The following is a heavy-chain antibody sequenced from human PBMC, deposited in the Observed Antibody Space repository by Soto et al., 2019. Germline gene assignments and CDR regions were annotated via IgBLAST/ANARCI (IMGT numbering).Heavy chain of an antibody. CDR3: AKDSGSDYYYYGMDV. CDR1: GFTFSSYG. Sequence: QVQLVESGGGVVQPGRSLRLSCAASGFTFSSYGMHWVRQAPGKGLEWVAVISYDGSNKYYADSVKGQFTISRDNSKNTLYLQMNSLRAEDTAVYYCAKDSGSDYYYYGMDVWGQGTTVTVSS. CDR2: ISYDGSNK. J-gene: IGHJ6*02. D-gene: IGHD1-26*01. V-gene: IGHV3-30*18.